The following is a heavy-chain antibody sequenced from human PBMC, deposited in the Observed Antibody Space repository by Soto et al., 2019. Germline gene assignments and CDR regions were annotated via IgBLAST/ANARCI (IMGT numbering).Heavy chain of an antibody. D-gene: IGHD2-8*01. Sequence: ASVKVSCKASGYTFTSYYIHWVRQAPGQGLERMGMINPGGGRTSSAQKFQGRVTMTRDTSTSTVYMDLSSLRSDDTAVYYCASVYCTKGVCYYIDYWGQGTLGTVSS. V-gene: IGHV1-46*01. CDR1: GYTFTSYY. J-gene: IGHJ4*02. CDR2: INPGGGRT. CDR3: ASVYCTKGVCYYIDY.